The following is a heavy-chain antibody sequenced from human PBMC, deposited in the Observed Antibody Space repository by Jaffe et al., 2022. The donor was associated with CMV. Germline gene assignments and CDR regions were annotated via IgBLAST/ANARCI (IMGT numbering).Heavy chain of an antibody. CDR2: INPSGGST. V-gene: IGHV1-46*01. CDR3: ARERGDYYDSSGKAVFDY. J-gene: IGHJ4*02. CDR1: GYTFTSYY. Sequence: QVQLVQSGAEVKKPGASVKVSCKASGYTFTSYYMHWVRQAPGQGLEWMGIINPSGGSTSYAQKFQGRVTMTRDTSTSTVYMELSSLRSEDTAVYYCARERGDYYDSSGKAVFDYWGQGTLVTVSS. D-gene: IGHD3-22*01.